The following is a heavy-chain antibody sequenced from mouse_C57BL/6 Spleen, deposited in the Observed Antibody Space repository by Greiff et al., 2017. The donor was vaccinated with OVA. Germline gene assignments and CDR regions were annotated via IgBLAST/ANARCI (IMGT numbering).Heavy chain of an antibody. J-gene: IGHJ1*03. CDR2: IYPSDSET. CDR3: ARGGGYFDV. Sequence: QVHVKQPGAELVRPGSSVKLSCKASGYTFTSYWMDWVKQRPGQGLEWIGNIYPSDSETHYNQKFKDKATLTVDKSSSTAYMQLSSLTSEDSAVYYCARGGGYFDVWGTGTTVTVSS. V-gene: IGHV1-61*01. CDR1: GYTFTSYW.